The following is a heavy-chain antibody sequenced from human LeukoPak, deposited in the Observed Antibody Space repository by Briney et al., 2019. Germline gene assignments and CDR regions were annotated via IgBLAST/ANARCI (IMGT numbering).Heavy chain of an antibody. CDR2: ISYDGSNK. CDR3: AKDQGDYDFWSGYYNYYYYCMNV. D-gene: IGHD3-3*01. Sequence: GRSLRLSCTASGFTFSSYGMHWVRQAPGKGLEWVAVISYDGSNKYYADSVKGRFTISRDNSKNTLYLQMNSLRAEDTAVYYCAKDQGDYDFWSGYYNYYYYCMNVWGQGTTVTVSS. CDR1: GFTFSSYG. J-gene: IGHJ6*02. V-gene: IGHV3-30*18.